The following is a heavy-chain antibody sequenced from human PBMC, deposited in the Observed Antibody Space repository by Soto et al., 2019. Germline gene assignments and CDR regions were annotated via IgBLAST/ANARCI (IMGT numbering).Heavy chain of an antibody. CDR3: AKDIMHADYARWFDS. J-gene: IGHJ5*01. D-gene: IGHD4-17*01. V-gene: IGHV3-23*01. CDR1: GFTFNNYA. CDR2: STASGGRT. Sequence: EVHLLESGGGLVQPGGSLRLSCIASGFTFNNYAMNWVRQVPGRGLDGVSGSTASGGRTYYADSVKGRFTISRDNYRSTLYLQMNSLSADDTAVYYCAKDIMHADYARWFDSWGQGTLVTVSS.